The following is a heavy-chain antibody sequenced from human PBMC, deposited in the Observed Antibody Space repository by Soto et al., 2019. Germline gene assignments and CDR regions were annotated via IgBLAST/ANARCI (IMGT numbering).Heavy chain of an antibody. J-gene: IGHJ3*02. CDR1: GFTFSSYA. CDR2: ISGSGGST. V-gene: IGHV3-23*01. Sequence: GESLKISCAASGFTFSSYAMSWVRQAPGKGLEWVSAISGSGGSTYYADSVKGRFTISRDNSKNTLYLQMNSLRAEDTAVYYCAKDHYDFWSGYFPSDAFDIWGQGTMVTVSS. CDR3: AKDHYDFWSGYFPSDAFDI. D-gene: IGHD3-3*01.